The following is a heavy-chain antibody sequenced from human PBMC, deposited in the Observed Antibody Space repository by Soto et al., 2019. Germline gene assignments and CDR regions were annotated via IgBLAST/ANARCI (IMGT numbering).Heavy chain of an antibody. J-gene: IGHJ5*02. CDR1: GGYINSGDYY. D-gene: IGHD3-10*01. Sequence: SETLSLTCTVSGGYINSGDYYWSWIRQHPGKGLEWIGYIYYSGSTYYNPSLKSRVTISVDTSKSQFSLKLSSVTAADTAVYYCAREEVAYYGSGSYHCFDPWGQGTLVTVSS. CDR2: IYYSGST. CDR3: AREEVAYYGSGSYHCFDP. V-gene: IGHV4-31*03.